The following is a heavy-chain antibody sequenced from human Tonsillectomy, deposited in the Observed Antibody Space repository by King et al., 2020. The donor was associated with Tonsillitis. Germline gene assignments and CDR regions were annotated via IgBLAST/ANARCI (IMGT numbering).Heavy chain of an antibody. V-gene: IGHV1-18*01. CDR3: ARDVASNGF. Sequence: QLVQSGAEVKKPGASVKVSCKASGYTFSTYGISWVRQAPGQGLEWMGWISAYNGRTKYAEKVQGRVTMTTDTSTSTAYMELRSLRSDDTAVYYCARDVASNGFWGQGTLVTVSP. CDR2: ISAYNGRT. D-gene: IGHD3-22*01. CDR1: GYTFSTYG. J-gene: IGHJ4*02.